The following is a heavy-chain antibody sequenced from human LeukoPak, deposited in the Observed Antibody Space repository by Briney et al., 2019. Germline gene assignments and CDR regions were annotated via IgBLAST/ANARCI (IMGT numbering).Heavy chain of an antibody. CDR2: IIPIFGTA. J-gene: IGHJ6*02. V-gene: IGHV1-69*01. CDR1: GGTFSSYA. D-gene: IGHD4-17*01. CDR3: ARDDYGNYYGMDV. Sequence: SVKVSCKASGGTFSSYAISWVRQAPGQGLEWMGGIIPIFGTANYAQKFQGRVTITADESTSTAYMELSSLRSEDTAVYYCARDDYGNYYGMDVWGQGPRSPSP.